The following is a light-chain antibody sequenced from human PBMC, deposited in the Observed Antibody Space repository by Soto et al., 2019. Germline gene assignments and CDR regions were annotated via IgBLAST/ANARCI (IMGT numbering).Light chain of an antibody. CDR3: DSYTGSRAYV. V-gene: IGLV2-14*01. CDR2: EVS. J-gene: IGLJ1*01. Sequence: QSVLTQPASVSGSPGQSITISCTGTSSDVGGYNYVSWYQQQSGKAPNLIIHEVSYRPSGVSNRFSGSKSGNTASLTISGLQAEDEADYYCDSYTGSRAYVFGIGTKVTVL. CDR1: SSDVGGYNY.